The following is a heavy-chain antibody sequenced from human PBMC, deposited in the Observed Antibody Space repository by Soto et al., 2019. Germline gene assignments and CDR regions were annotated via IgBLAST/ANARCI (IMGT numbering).Heavy chain of an antibody. D-gene: IGHD3-22*01. CDR3: ALRSMAVVPEY. CDR1: GDSISSYY. J-gene: IGHJ4*02. Sequence: QVQLQESGPGLVKPSETLSLTCAVSGDSISSYYCMWIRQPPGKGLESIGYLYYGRSANYNPSLQSRVTLSVDTSTNQCSLTMSSMTAADTAVYYCALRSMAVVPEYWGQGTLVTVSS. V-gene: IGHV4-59*13. CDR2: LYYGRSA.